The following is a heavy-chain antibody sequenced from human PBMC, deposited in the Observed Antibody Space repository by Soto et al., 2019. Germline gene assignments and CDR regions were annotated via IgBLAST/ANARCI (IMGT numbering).Heavy chain of an antibody. V-gene: IGHV4-30-4*01. J-gene: IGHJ4*02. Sequence: KASETLSLTCTVSGASISRGDYYWNWIRQSPGKGLEWIGNTYNNGRPNYNPSLKSRVTISGDSSKNQFSLKLRSLSAADTAVYYCARGGVYDFWSGLFDWGQGTLVTVSS. CDR2: TYNNGRP. CDR3: ARGGVYDFWSGLFD. CDR1: GASISRGDYY. D-gene: IGHD3-3*01.